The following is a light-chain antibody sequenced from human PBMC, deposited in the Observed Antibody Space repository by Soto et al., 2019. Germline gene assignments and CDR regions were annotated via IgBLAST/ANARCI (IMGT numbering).Light chain of an antibody. V-gene: IGLV2-14*01. Sequence: QSALTQPASVSGSPGQSITISCTGTSSDVGGYNYVSWYQQHPGKALKLMIYDVSNRLSGVSNRISVSKSGNTASLCISRLQGEIEDDSYCTPYTSSSTLLYVFGTGSKVTVL. J-gene: IGLJ1*01. CDR3: TPYTSSSTLLYV. CDR1: SSDVGGYNY. CDR2: DVS.